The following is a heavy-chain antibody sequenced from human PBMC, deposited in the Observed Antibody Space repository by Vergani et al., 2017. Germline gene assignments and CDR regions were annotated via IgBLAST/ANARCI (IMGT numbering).Heavy chain of an antibody. V-gene: IGHV1-2*02. CDR2: SKPNSGGT. CDR3: ARDLFVRVRGAFDY. Sequence: QVQLVQSGAEVKKPGASVKVSCKASGYTFTGYYMHWVRQAPGQGLEWMGWSKPNSGGTNYAQKVQGRVTMTRDTSISTAYMELSRLRSDDTAVYYCARDLFVRVRGAFDYWGQGTLVTVSS. CDR1: GYTFTGYY. D-gene: IGHD3-10*01. J-gene: IGHJ4*02.